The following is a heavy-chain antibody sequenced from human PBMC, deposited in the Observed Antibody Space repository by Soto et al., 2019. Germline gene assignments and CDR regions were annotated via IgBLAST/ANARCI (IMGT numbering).Heavy chain of an antibody. CDR1: GGSISSYY. D-gene: IGHD2-2*02. CDR3: ARALHCRSTSCYIRGGPYNWFDP. Sequence: SETLSLTCTVSGGSISSYYWSWIRQPPGKGLEWIGYIYYSGSTNYNPSLKSRVTISVDTSKNQFSLKRSSVTAADTAVYYCARALHCRSTSCYIRGGPYNWFDPWGQGTLVTVSS. V-gene: IGHV4-59*01. J-gene: IGHJ5*02. CDR2: IYYSGST.